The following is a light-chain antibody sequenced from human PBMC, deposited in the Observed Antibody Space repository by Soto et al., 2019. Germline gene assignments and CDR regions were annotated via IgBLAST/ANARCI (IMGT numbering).Light chain of an antibody. Sequence: QSVLTQPPSASGTPGQRVTITCSGSSSNIGTNTGRWYRQLPGTAPKVLVYNDHERPSGVPDRFSVSKSGNSASLAIRELQSEDEADYYCAAWGDSLWVFGGGTKLTVL. J-gene: IGLJ3*02. CDR3: AAWGDSLWV. V-gene: IGLV1-44*01. CDR1: SSNIGTNT. CDR2: NDH.